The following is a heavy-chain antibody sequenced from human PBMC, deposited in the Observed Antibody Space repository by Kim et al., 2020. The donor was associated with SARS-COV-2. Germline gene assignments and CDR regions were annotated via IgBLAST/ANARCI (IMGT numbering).Heavy chain of an antibody. D-gene: IGHD2-21*01. CDR1: GFTFTNQG. J-gene: IGHJ5*02. CDR2: ISGNGDTI. V-gene: IGHV3-64D*09. Sequence: GGSLRLSCSASGFTFTNQGMHWVRQAPGKGLELVSAISGNGDTIDYADSVKDRFIISRDNSKNILYLHMSSLRVEDTALYYCVTGGAFYYDQWGQGTLVT. CDR3: VTGGAFYYDQ.